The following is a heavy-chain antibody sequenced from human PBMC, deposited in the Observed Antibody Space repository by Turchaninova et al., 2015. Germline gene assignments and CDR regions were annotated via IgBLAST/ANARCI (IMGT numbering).Heavy chain of an antibody. CDR2: IKRKTDEGTP. J-gene: IGHJ5*02. CDR1: GFSFKKAW. CDR3: XXGLIILEKGXWFDX. V-gene: IGHV3-15*02. Sequence: EVQLMESGGTLVKPGGSLRLSCVASGFSFKKAWMNWVRPAPGKGREWVGGIKRKTDEGTPDSGAXXXGRXXXSXDXSENXVYLXXNSLXXEDTALYYXXXGLIILEKGXWFDXXGQGXQVTVXS. D-gene: IGHD3/OR15-3a*01.